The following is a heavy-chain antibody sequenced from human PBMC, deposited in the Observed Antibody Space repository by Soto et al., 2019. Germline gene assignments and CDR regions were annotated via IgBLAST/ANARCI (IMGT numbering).Heavy chain of an antibody. Sequence: ASVKVSCKASGYTFTSYGISWVRQAPGQGLEWMGWISAYNGNTNYAQKLQGRVTMTTDTSTSTAYMELRSLRSDDTAVYYCARDLPPSIAARTYYYYYYGMDVWAQGTTVTVSS. CDR3: ARDLPPSIAARTYYYYYYGMDV. V-gene: IGHV1-18*04. D-gene: IGHD6-6*01. CDR1: GYTFTSYG. J-gene: IGHJ6*02. CDR2: ISAYNGNT.